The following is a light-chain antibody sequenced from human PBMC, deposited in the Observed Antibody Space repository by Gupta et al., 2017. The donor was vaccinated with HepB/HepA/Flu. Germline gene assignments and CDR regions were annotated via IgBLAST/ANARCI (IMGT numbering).Light chain of an antibody. CDR2: DVT. Sequence: QSALTQPASVSEAPGQSITISCTGTGSDVGGYNYVSWYQQHPGKVPQLIIYDVTVRPSGVSNRFSGSKSGNTASLTISGLQAEDEADYYCSSYTSTSTLVFGGGTHLTVL. CDR3: SSYTSTSTLV. CDR1: GSDVGGYNY. J-gene: IGLJ3*02. V-gene: IGLV2-14*03.